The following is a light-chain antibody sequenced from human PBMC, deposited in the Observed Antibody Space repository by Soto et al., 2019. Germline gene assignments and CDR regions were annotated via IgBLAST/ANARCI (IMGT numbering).Light chain of an antibody. CDR3: GTWDSSLSAHV. CDR1: SSNIGNNY. V-gene: IGLV1-51*01. Sequence: QSVLTQPPSVSAAPGQKVTISCSGSSSNIGNNYVSWYQQLPGTAPKLLIYDNNKRPSGIPDRFSGSKSGTSATLGITGLQTGDEADYHCGTWDSSLSAHVFGTGTKLTVL. J-gene: IGLJ1*01. CDR2: DNN.